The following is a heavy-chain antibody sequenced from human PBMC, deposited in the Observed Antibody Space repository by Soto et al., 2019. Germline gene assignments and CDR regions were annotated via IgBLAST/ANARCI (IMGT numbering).Heavy chain of an antibody. V-gene: IGHV1-3*01. CDR2: INAGNGNT. J-gene: IGHJ3*02. CDR1: GYTFTSYA. D-gene: IGHD3-22*01. Sequence: ASVKVSCKASGYTFTSYAMHWVRQAPGQRLEWMGWINAGNGNTKYSQKFKGRVTITRDTSASTANKELSSLRSEDTAVYYCARGLLGITMIVVVTGGGAFDIWGQGTMVTVSS. CDR3: ARGLLGITMIVVVTGGGAFDI.